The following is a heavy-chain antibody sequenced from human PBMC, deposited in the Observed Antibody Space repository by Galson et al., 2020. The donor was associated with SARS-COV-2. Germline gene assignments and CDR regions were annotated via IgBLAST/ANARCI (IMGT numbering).Heavy chain of an antibody. CDR3: AREDNGEYPVYYYYYGMDV. CDR2: IYYSGST. J-gene: IGHJ6*02. V-gene: IGHV4-39*07. CDR1: GGSIRRSSYY. D-gene: IGHD3-10*01. Sequence: SETLSLTCTVSGGSIRRSSYYWGWIRQPPGKGLEWIGSIYYSGSTYYNPSLKSRVTISVDTSKNQFSLKLSSVTAADTAVYYCAREDNGEYPVYYYYYGMDVWGQGTTVTVSS.